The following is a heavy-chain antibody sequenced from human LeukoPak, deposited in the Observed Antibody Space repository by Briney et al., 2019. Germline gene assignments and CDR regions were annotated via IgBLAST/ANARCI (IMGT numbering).Heavy chain of an antibody. V-gene: IGHV4-34*01. CDR2: INHSGST. CDR3: ARGKGVEIGHYYGMDV. J-gene: IGHJ6*02. Sequence: SETLSLTCAVYGGSFSGYYWSWIRQPPGKGLEWIGEINHSGSTNYNPSLKSRVTISVDTSKNQFSLKLSSVTAADTAVYYCARGKGVEIGHYYGMDVWGQGTTVTVSS. CDR1: GGSFSGYY. D-gene: IGHD2-21*01.